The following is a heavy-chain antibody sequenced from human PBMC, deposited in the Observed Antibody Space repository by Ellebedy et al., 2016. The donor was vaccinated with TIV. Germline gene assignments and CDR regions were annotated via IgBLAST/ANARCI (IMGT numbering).Heavy chain of an antibody. V-gene: IGHV4-59*01. CDR3: ARATYGSAVFNH. D-gene: IGHD6-25*01. CDR1: GGSLNSFY. CDR2: FFYTGST. Sequence: MPSETLSLTCTVSGGSLNSFYWSWIRQPPGKGLEWLGYFFYTGSTNYNPSLRSRFTLSLDTSKSQISLNLTSVTAADTAVYYCARATYGSAVFNHWGQGTLVTVSP. J-gene: IGHJ4*02.